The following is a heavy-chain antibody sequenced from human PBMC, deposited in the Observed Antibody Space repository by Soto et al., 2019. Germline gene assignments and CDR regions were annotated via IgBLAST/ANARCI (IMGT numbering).Heavy chain of an antibody. J-gene: IGHJ4*02. CDR3: VRAASELDY. CDR2: ISSSSSHT. CDR1: GFTFSDYY. D-gene: IGHD5-18*01. V-gene: IGHV3-11*06. Sequence: QVQLVESGGGLVKPGGSLRLSCSASGFTFSDYYMTWIRQAPGKGLEWVSYISSSSSHTNYADSVEGRFTISRDNAKNPLYLQTNSLRAEDTAVYYCVRAASELDYWGQGTLVTVSP.